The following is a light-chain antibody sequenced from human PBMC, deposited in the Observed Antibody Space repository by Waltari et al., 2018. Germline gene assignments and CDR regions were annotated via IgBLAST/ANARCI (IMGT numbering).Light chain of an antibody. CDR2: DDS. CDR1: NVGSKS. CDR3: QVWDTSSDRVV. J-gene: IGLJ2*01. Sequence: SYVLTQPPSASVAPGKAARISCGGNNVGSKSVHRYQQKPGQAPLLVVYDDSARPSGIPDRFSASNSGNTATLTISRVEHGDEADYYCQVWDTSSDRVVFGGGTKLTVL. V-gene: IGLV3-21*03.